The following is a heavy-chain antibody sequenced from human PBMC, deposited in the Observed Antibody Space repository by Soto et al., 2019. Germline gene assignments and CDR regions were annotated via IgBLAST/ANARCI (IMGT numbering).Heavy chain of an antibody. CDR3: AKESGRNTVTPPDS. CDR1: GFTFNGYG. Sequence: QVQLVESGGGVVQPGKSLRLSCAASGFTFNGYGMHWVRQAPGKGLEWVALLSYDGSNTYYADSMKGRFTISSDISKNTLFLQMNSLRVADTAVYYCAKESGRNTVTPPDSWGQGPLVTVSS. V-gene: IGHV3-30*18. CDR2: LSYDGSNT. J-gene: IGHJ4*02. D-gene: IGHD4-17*01.